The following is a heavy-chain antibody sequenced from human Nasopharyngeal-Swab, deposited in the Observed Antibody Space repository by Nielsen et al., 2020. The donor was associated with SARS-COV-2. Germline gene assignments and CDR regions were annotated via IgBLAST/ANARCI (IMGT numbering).Heavy chain of an antibody. CDR1: GGSISCYY. CDR3: AGGTWGLGPGGY. D-gene: IGHD1-26*01. J-gene: IGHJ4*02. Sequence: SETLSLTCAVYGGSISCYYWSWIRQPPEKGLEWIGEINHSGRTNYNPSLKSRVIMSIDTSKRHLSLNLTSVTAADTAVYYCAGGTWGLGPGGYWGQGTLVTVSS. CDR2: INHSGRT. V-gene: IGHV4-34*01.